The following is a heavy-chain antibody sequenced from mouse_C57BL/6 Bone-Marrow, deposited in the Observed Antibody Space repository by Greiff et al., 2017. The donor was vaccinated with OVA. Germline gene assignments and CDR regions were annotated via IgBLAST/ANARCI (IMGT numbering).Heavy chain of an antibody. CDR2: IYPRSGNT. CDR1: GYTFTSYG. CDR3: ARDLPYWYFDV. D-gene: IGHD5-1*01. V-gene: IGHV1-81*01. J-gene: IGHJ1*03. Sequence: QVQLKESGAELARPGASVKLSCKASGYTFTSYGISWAKQRTGQGLEWIGEIYPRSGNTYYNEKFKGKATLTADKSSSTAYMELRSLTSEDSAVYFCARDLPYWYFDVWGTGTTVTVSS.